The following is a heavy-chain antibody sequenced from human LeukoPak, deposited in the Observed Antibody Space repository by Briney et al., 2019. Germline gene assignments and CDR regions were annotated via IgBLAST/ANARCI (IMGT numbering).Heavy chain of an antibody. Sequence: GESLKISXKGSGYSFTSYWIGWVRQMPGKGLEWMGIIYPGDSDTIYSPSFQGQVTISADKSISTAYLQWSSLKASDTAMYYCATRRAAAGTDYFDYWGPGTLVTVSS. V-gene: IGHV5-51*01. J-gene: IGHJ4*02. CDR3: ATRRAAAGTDYFDY. CDR1: GYSFTSYW. CDR2: IYPGDSDT. D-gene: IGHD6-13*01.